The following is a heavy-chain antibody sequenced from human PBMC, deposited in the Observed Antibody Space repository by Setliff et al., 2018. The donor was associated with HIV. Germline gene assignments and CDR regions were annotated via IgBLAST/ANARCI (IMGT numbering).Heavy chain of an antibody. V-gene: IGHV5-51*01. CDR3: ARQGSSGWYGHDAFDI. CDR2: IYPGDSDT. CDR1: GYSFTSYW. Sequence: GESLKISCKGSGYSFTSYWIGWVRQMPGKGLEWMGIIYPGDSDTRYSPSFQGQVTISADKSISTAYLQWRSLKASDTAMYYCARQGSSGWYGHDAFDIWGQGTRVTVS. D-gene: IGHD6-19*01. J-gene: IGHJ3*02.